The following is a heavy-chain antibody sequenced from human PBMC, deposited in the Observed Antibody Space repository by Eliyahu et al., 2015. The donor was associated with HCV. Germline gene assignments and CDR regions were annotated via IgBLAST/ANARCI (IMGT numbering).Heavy chain of an antibody. J-gene: IGHJ4*02. Sequence: EVQLVESGGGLVQPGGSLRLSCAASGFTXSSYWMXWVRQAPGKGLVXVSRINSDGSSTSYADSVKGRFTISRDNAKNTLYLQMNSLRAEDTAVYYCARWSGSYSVGIDYWGQGTLVTVSS. CDR1: GFTXSSYW. CDR3: ARWSGSYSVGIDY. V-gene: IGHV3-74*01. CDR2: INSDGSST. D-gene: IGHD1-26*01.